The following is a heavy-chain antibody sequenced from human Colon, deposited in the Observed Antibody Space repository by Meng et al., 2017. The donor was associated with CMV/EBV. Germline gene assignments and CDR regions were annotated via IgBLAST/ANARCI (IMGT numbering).Heavy chain of an antibody. CDR1: GFNFNSFG. J-gene: IGHJ4*02. Sequence: GGSLRLSCAASGFNFNSFGMHWVRQAPGKGLEWISSISSGATTIYYADSVKGRFTISRDNAKNSLYLQMNSLRAGDTAVYYCARGSSSSFDYWGQGALVTVSS. CDR2: ISSGATTI. V-gene: IGHV3-48*04. CDR3: ARGSSSSFDY. D-gene: IGHD6-6*01.